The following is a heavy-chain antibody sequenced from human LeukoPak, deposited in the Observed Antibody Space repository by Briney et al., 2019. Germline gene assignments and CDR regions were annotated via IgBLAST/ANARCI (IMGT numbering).Heavy chain of an antibody. CDR3: AKNIRYYYYYYMDV. Sequence: GGSLRLSCAASGFTFSSYGMHWVRQAPGKGLEWVAFIRYDGSNKYYADSVKGRFTISRDNSKNTLYLQMNSLRAEDTAVYYCAKNIRYYYYYYMDVWGKGTTVTVSS. CDR2: IRYDGSNK. D-gene: IGHD1/OR15-1a*01. J-gene: IGHJ6*03. CDR1: GFTFSSYG. V-gene: IGHV3-30*02.